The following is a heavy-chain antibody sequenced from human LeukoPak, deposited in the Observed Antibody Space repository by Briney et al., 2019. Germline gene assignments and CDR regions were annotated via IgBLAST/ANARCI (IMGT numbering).Heavy chain of an antibody. CDR1: GFTFSSYG. J-gene: IGHJ6*03. CDR3: AKDGITMVRGVIRTPYYYYMDV. CDR2: IWYDGSNK. D-gene: IGHD3-10*01. Sequence: PGRSLRLSCAASGFTFSSYGMHWVRQAPGKGLEWVAVIWYDGSNKYYADSVKGRFTISRDNSKNTLYLQMNSLRAEDTAVYYCAKDGITMVRGVIRTPYYYYMDVWGKGTTVTVSS. V-gene: IGHV3-33*06.